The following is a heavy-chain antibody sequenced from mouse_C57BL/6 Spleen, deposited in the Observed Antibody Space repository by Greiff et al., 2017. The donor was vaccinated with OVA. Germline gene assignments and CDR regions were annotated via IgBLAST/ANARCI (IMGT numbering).Heavy chain of an antibody. D-gene: IGHD2-4*01. CDR1: GYTFTSYW. J-gene: IGHJ2*01. V-gene: IGHV1-69*01. Sequence: QVQLQQPGAELVMPGASVKLSCKASGYTFTSYWMHWVKQRPGQGLEWIGEIDPSDSYTNYNQKFKGKSTLTVDKSSSTAYMQLSSLTSEDSAVYYCARGGYDYVYWGQGTTLTVSS. CDR2: IDPSDSYT. CDR3: ARGGYDYVY.